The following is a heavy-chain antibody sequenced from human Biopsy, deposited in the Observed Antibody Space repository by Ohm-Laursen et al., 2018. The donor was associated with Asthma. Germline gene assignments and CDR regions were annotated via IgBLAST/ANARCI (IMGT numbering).Heavy chain of an antibody. J-gene: IGHJ3*02. D-gene: IGHD4-23*01. V-gene: IGHV3-30*03. CDR3: ARQSGQDSGGTGAFDR. CDR2: VSSDGHTK. Sequence: SLRLSCAASGFVFSQCGMTWVRQGPGKGLAWVALVSSDGHTKYYADSVKGRFTISRDNSRNRLYLQINRLTVEDPAVYFCARQSGQDSGGTGAFDRWGQGIMVAVSS. CDR1: GFVFSQCG.